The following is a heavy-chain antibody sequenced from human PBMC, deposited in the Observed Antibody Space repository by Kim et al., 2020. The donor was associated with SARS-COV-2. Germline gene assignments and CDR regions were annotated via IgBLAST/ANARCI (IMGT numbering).Heavy chain of an antibody. J-gene: IGHJ4*02. CDR3: ARCKTVPAALFFRGAGQLASDY. D-gene: IGHD2-2*01. CDR1: GGSISSSSYY. V-gene: IGHV4-39*01. CDR2: IYYSGST. Sequence: SETPSLTCTVSGGSISSSSYYWGWIRQPPGKGLEWIGSIYYSGSTYYNPSLKSRVTISVDTSKNQFSLKLSSVTAADTAVYYCARCKTVPAALFFRGAGQLASDYWGQGTLVTVSS.